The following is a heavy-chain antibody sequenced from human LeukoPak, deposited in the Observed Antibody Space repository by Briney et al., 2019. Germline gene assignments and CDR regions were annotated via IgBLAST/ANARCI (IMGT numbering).Heavy chain of an antibody. CDR1: GGSISSYY. J-gene: IGHJ6*03. V-gene: IGHV4-4*09. CDR2: IYTSGST. D-gene: IGHD5-18*01. Sequence: SETLSLTCTVSGGSISSYYWSWIRQPPGKGLEWIGYIYTSGSTNYNPSLKSRVTISVDTSKNQFSLKLSSVTAADMAVYYCARGIGYSYGYVYYYYMDVWGKGTTVTVSS. CDR3: ARGIGYSYGYVYYYYMDV.